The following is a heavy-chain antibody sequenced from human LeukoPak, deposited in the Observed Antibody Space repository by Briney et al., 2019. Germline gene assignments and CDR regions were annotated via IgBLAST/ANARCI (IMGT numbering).Heavy chain of an antibody. D-gene: IGHD6-13*01. CDR1: GGSISSSSYY. V-gene: IGHV4-39*07. CDR3: ARSSSSWYDY. Sequence: PSETLSLTCTVSGGSISSSSYYWGWIRQPPGKGLEWIGGIYYSGSTYYNPSLKSRVTISVDTSKNQFSLKLSSVTAADTAVYYCARSSSSWYDYWGQGTLVTVSS. CDR2: IYYSGST. J-gene: IGHJ4*02.